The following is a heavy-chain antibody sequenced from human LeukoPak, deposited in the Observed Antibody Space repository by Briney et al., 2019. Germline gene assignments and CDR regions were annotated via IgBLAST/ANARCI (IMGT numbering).Heavy chain of an antibody. CDR1: VGSISSGSYY. J-gene: IGHJ5*02. V-gene: IGHV4-61*02. D-gene: IGHD3-3*01. Sequence: SETLSLTCTVSVGSISSGSYYWSWIRQPAGKGLGWIGRIYTSGSINYNPSLKSRVTISEDTSKNQFSLKLSSVTAADTAVYYCARDHSKYYDFWSGYFTWFDPWGQGTLVTVSS. CDR3: ARDHSKYYDFWSGYFTWFDP. CDR2: IYTSGSI.